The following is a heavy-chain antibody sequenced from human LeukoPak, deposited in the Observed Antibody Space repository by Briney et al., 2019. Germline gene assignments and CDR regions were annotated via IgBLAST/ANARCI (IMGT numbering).Heavy chain of an antibody. V-gene: IGHV3-15*07. CDR2: IKRKTDAGTT. D-gene: IGHD7-27*01. J-gene: IGHJ4*02. CDR1: GFTFSDAW. Sequence: PGGSLRLSCAASGFTFSDAWMNWVRQAPGKGLEWVGRIKRKTDAGTTDYAAPVKGRFTISRDDSKNTLYLQMNSLKTEDTAVYYCTTGDWGPYWGQGTLVTVSS. CDR3: TTGDWGPY.